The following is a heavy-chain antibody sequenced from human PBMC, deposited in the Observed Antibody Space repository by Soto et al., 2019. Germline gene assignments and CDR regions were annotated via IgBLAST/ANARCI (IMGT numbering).Heavy chain of an antibody. V-gene: IGHV3-30-3*01. J-gene: IGHJ4*02. Sequence: QVQLVESGGGVVQPGRSLRLSCAASGFTFSSYAMHWVRQAPGKGLEWVAVMSYDGSNKYYADSVKGRFTISGDNSKNTLYLQMNRLRAEDTAVYYCARARLDTPALDYWGQGTLVTVSS. CDR3: ARARLDTPALDY. CDR2: MSYDGSNK. CDR1: GFTFSSYA. D-gene: IGHD2-2*01.